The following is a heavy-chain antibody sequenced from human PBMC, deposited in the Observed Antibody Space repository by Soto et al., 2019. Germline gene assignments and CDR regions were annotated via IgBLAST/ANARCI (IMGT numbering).Heavy chain of an antibody. CDR2: TIPLFDKT. CDR1: GGTSSNFT. V-gene: IGHV1-69*12. CDR3: ARPRAPYYAMDF. Sequence: QVQLVQSGAEVKKPGSSVKVSCKASGGTSSNFTINWVRQAPGQGLEWMGGTIPLFDKTHYAQKFQGRVTITADESTNTAHMELSSLRSDDTAVYYCARPRAPYYAMDFWGHGTTVTVSS. J-gene: IGHJ6*02.